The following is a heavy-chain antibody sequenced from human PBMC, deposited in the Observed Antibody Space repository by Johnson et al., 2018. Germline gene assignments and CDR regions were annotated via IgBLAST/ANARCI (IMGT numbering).Heavy chain of an antibody. Sequence: VQLVESGGGLVQSGGSLRLSCAASGFSFTTYWMNWVRQAPGKGLEWVANINQDGSGKYYVDSVKGRFTISRDNAKNSVFLQMSSLRAEDTAVYFCATGSLRYWGQGTLVTVSS. CDR3: ATGSLRY. CDR2: INQDGSGK. J-gene: IGHJ4*02. CDR1: GFSFTTYW. V-gene: IGHV3-7*01.